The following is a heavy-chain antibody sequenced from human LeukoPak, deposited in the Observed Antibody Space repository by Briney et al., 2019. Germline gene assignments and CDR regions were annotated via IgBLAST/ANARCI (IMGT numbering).Heavy chain of an antibody. CDR2: IYYSGST. Sequence: KSSETLSLTCTVSGGSISSYYWSWIRQPPGKGLEWIGYIYYSGSTNYNPSLKSRVTISVDTSKNQFSLKLSSVTAADTAVYYCATLRRSSSWYVSYWGQGTLVTVSS. J-gene: IGHJ4*02. V-gene: IGHV4-59*01. D-gene: IGHD6-13*01. CDR1: GGSISSYY. CDR3: ATLRRSSSWYVSY.